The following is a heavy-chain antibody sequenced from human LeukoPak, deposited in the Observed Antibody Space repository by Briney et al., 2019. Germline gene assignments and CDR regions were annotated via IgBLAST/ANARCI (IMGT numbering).Heavy chain of an antibody. D-gene: IGHD6-19*01. J-gene: IGHJ4*02. CDR2: ISSSSSYI. Sequence: GGSLRLSCAASGFTFSSYSMNWVRQAPGKGLEWVSSISSSSSYIYYADSVKGRFTISRDNAKNSLYLQMNSLRAEDTAVYYCTRTQYSSGWTFDYWSQGTLVTVSS. CDR3: TRTQYSSGWTFDY. V-gene: IGHV3-21*01. CDR1: GFTFSSYS.